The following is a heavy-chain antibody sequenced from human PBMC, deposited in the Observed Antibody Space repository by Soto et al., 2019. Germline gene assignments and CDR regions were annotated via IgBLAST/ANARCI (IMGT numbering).Heavy chain of an antibody. CDR2: IYHIGST. Sequence: PSEALSLTCTVSGGSINTGDFYWSWIRHPPGHGLEWIGNIYHIGSTAYNPSLKSRPTLSIYTSNNQFSLTLSSVTAADTAVYYYARQSRVPAINRVRGRIVETQNNWFDSWG. J-gene: IGHJ5*01. D-gene: IGHD2-21*02. V-gene: IGHV4-30-4*01. CDR3: ARQSRVPAINRVRGRIVETQNNWFDS. CDR1: GGSINTGDFY.